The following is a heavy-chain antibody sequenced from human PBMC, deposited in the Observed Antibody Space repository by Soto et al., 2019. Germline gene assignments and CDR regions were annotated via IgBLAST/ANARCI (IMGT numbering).Heavy chain of an antibody. J-gene: IGHJ4*02. Sequence: GGSLRLSCAASGFTFSSYWMSWVRQAPGKGLEWVANIKQDGSEKYYVDSVKGRFTISRDNAKNSLYLQMNSLRAEDMAVYYCARDLRDYVWGSYRYKGDYFDYWGQGTLVTVSS. V-gene: IGHV3-7*01. CDR2: IKQDGSEK. CDR1: GFTFSSYW. D-gene: IGHD3-16*02. CDR3: ARDLRDYVWGSYRYKGDYFDY.